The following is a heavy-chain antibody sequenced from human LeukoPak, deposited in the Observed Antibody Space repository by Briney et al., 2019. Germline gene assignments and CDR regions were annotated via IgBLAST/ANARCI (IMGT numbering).Heavy chain of an antibody. D-gene: IGHD3-22*01. J-gene: IGHJ3*02. CDR2: IRYDGSNK. Sequence: PGGSLRLXCAASGFTFSSYGMHWVRQAPGKGLEWVAFIRYDGSNKYYADSVKGRFTISRDNSKNTLYLQMNSLRAEDTAVYYCATLDYYDSSGYYLDAFDIWGQGTMVTVSS. CDR1: GFTFSSYG. CDR3: ATLDYYDSSGYYLDAFDI. V-gene: IGHV3-30*02.